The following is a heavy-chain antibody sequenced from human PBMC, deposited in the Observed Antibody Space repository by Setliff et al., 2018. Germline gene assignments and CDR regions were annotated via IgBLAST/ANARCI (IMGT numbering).Heavy chain of an antibody. V-gene: IGHV4-61*09. J-gene: IGHJ5*02. CDR2: FHTGGST. D-gene: IGHD3-22*01. Sequence: SETLSLTCTVSGDSISSGSYYWTWIRQPAGKGLEWIGHFHTGGSTNYNRSLKSRVTISVDTSKNQFSLKLSSVTAADTAVYYCARTNYYDSSTYFNWFDPWGQGTLVTVSS. CDR3: ARTNYYDSSTYFNWFDP. CDR1: GDSISSGSYY.